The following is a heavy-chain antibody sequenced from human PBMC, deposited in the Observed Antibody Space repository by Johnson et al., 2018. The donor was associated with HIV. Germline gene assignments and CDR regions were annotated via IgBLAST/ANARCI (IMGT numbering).Heavy chain of an antibody. Sequence: QVQLVESGGGVVQPGRSLRLSCAASGFTFSSYAMHWVRQAPGKGLEWVAVISYDGSNKYYADSVKGRFTISRDNSKNTLYLQMNSLRAGDTAVYYCARGLDQLEVVFDIGGQGKMATVPP. V-gene: IGHV3-30-3*01. CDR1: GFTFSSYA. CDR3: ARGLDQLEVVFDI. CDR2: ISYDGSNK. J-gene: IGHJ3*02. D-gene: IGHD1-1*01.